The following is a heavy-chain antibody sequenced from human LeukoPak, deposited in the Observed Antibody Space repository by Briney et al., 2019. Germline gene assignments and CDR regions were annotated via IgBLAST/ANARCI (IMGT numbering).Heavy chain of an antibody. CDR3: VRSDWFDP. CDR1: GFTVSTNY. CDR2: IYSGGST. D-gene: IGHD1-26*01. Sequence: GGSLRLSCAASGFTVSTNYMSWVRQAPGKGLEWVSLIYSGGSTYYSDSVKGRFTISRDICTNTLYLQMNSLRAEDTAVYYCVRSDWFDPWGQGTLVTVSS. V-gene: IGHV3-53*01. J-gene: IGHJ5*02.